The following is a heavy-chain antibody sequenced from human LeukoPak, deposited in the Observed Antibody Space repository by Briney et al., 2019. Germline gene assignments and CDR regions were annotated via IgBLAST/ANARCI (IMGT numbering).Heavy chain of an antibody. Sequence: SETLSLTCAVYGGSFSGYYWSWIRQPAGKGLEWIGRIYTGGSTNYNPSLKSRVTLSVDTSKNQFSLKLTSVTAADTAVYYCTRDRVYNWFDPWGQGTLVTVSS. CDR1: GGSFSGYY. CDR3: TRDRVYNWFDP. V-gene: IGHV4-4*07. CDR2: IYTGGST. J-gene: IGHJ5*02.